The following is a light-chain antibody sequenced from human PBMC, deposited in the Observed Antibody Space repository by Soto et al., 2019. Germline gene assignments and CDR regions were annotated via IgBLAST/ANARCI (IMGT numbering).Light chain of an antibody. CDR3: QQYNNWPPGT. V-gene: IGKV3-15*01. CDR2: GAS. Sequence: EIVMTQSPATLSLSPGERATLSCRASQSVSTTLAWYQQKPGQAPRLLIYGASTRATGIPARFSGSGSGTDFTLTISSLQSEDFAVYYCQQYNNWPPGTFGQGTKLEIK. J-gene: IGKJ2*01. CDR1: QSVSTT.